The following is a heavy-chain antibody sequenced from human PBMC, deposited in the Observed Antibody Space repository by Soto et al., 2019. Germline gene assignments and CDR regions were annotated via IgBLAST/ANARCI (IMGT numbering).Heavy chain of an antibody. CDR3: AIGPRMWLPGGGY. Sequence: QVQLEQWGAELLKPSETLSLTCAVYGGSFSGYYWSWIRQPPGKGLEWLGEINHSAITDYNPSLKSRVTISIDTSKNQFSLKLDSVTAADTAVYYCAIGPRMWLPGGGYWGQGTLVTVSS. J-gene: IGHJ4*02. CDR2: INHSAIT. V-gene: IGHV4-34*01. D-gene: IGHD6-19*01. CDR1: GGSFSGYY.